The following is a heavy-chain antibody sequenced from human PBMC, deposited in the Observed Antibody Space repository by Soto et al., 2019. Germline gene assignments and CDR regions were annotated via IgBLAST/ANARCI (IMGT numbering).Heavy chain of an antibody. J-gene: IGHJ6*02. CDR2: IYYSGST. CDR1: GGSISSSSYY. V-gene: IGHV4-39*01. D-gene: IGHD4-17*01. Sequence: QLQLQESGPGLVKPSETLSLTCTVSGGSISSSSYYWGWIRQPPGKGLEWIGSIYYSGSTYYNPSLKSRVTISVDTSKNQFSLKLSSVTAADTAVYYCARPMTTVTTLYYYYGMDVWGQGTTVTVSS. CDR3: ARPMTTVTTLYYYYGMDV.